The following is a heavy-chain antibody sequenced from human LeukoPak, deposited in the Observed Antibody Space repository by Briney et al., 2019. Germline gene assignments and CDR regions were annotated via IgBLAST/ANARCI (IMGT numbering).Heavy chain of an antibody. J-gene: IGHJ4*02. CDR2: IWYDGSNE. D-gene: IGHD3-22*01. CDR3: ARDSDSSGYYYSTSFDY. V-gene: IGHV3-33*01. CDR1: GFTFSSYG. Sequence: GGSLRPSCAASGFTFSSYGMHWVRQAPGKGLEWVAVIWYDGSNEYYADSVKGRFTISRDNSKNTLYLQMNSLRAEDTAVYYCARDSDSSGYYYSTSFDYWGQGTLVTVSS.